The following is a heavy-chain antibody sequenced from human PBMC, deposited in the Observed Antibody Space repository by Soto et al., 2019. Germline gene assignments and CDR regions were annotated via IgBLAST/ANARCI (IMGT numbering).Heavy chain of an antibody. J-gene: IGHJ4*02. V-gene: IGHV3-48*02. CDR1: GFTFSSYS. Sequence: GGSLRLSCAASGFTFSSYSMNWVRQAPGKGLEWVSYISSSSSTIYYADSVKGRFTISRDNAKNSLYLQMNSLRDEDTAVYYCARRGGVDSIAARMDFDYWGQGTLVTVSS. D-gene: IGHD6-6*01. CDR3: ARRGGVDSIAARMDFDY. CDR2: ISSSSSTI.